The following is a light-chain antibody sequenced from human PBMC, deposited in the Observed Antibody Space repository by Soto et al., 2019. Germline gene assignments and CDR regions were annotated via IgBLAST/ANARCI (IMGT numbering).Light chain of an antibody. CDR1: QSVSSSY. J-gene: IGKJ4*01. CDR3: QQYDKWPLT. Sequence: EIVLTQSPGTLSFSPGERSTLSLSASQSVSSSYLAWYQQKPGQAPRLLIYGASSGATSIPDRFSGSGSGTDFTLTISSLQSEDFAVYYCQQYDKWPLTFGGGTKVDIK. CDR2: GAS. V-gene: IGKV3-20*01.